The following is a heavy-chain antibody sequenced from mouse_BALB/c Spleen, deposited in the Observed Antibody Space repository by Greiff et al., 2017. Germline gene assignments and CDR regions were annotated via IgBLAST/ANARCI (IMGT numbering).Heavy chain of an antibody. D-gene: IGHD1-1*01. CDR3: ARSGYGSSYGGYFDY. Sequence: VQLQQSGPELVRPGESVKISCTGSGYTFTDYAMHWVKQSHAKSLEWIGVISIYYDNTNYNQKFKGKATMTVDKSSSTDYMELARLTSEDSAIYYDARSGYGSSYGGYFDYWGQGTTLTVSS. V-gene: IGHV1-67*01. CDR2: ISIYYDNT. CDR1: GYTFTDYA. J-gene: IGHJ2*01.